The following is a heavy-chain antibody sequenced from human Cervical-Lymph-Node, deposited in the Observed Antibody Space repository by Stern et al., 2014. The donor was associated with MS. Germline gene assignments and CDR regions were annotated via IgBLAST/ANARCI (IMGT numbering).Heavy chain of an antibody. CDR1: GGSITNRDY. J-gene: IGHJ2*01. CDR2: VYYSGIT. V-gene: IGHV4-39*02. Sequence: QLQLQESGPGLVKPSETLSLTCTVSGGSITNRDYWGWIRQSPGKGLEWIGSVYYSGITYYRPSLKSRATISIDTSRNQFFLRLNSETATDTAVYFCARGVTAVTNYVPNWCFDLWGRGTLVTVSS. CDR3: ARGVTAVTNYVPNWCFDL. D-gene: IGHD4-11*01.